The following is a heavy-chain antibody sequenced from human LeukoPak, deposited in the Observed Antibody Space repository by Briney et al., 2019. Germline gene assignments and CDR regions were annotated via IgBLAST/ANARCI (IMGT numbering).Heavy chain of an antibody. J-gene: IGHJ4*02. V-gene: IGHV4-39*07. CDR3: ARAGGVRGVIETPPDY. D-gene: IGHD3-10*01. Sequence: SETLSLTCTVSGGSISSSSYYWGWIRQPPGKGLESIGSIYYSGSTYYNPSLKSRVTISVDTSKNQFSLKLSSVTAADTAVYYCARAGGVRGVIETPPDYWGQGTLVTVSS. CDR2: IYYSGST. CDR1: GGSISSSSYY.